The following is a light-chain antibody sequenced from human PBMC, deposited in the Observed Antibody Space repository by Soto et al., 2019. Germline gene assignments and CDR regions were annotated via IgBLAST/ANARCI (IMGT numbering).Light chain of an antibody. J-gene: IGKJ5*01. Sequence: EILFTQSPGTLSLSPGERATLACRASQSVTSLHLAWYQQRPGQAPRLIIFGASSRANGIPDKFSGSGSGTDFTLTISRLEPDDFAVYYCQQYNNWHLITFGQGTRLEIK. CDR1: QSVTSLH. CDR3: QQYNNWHLIT. V-gene: IGKV3D-20*02. CDR2: GAS.